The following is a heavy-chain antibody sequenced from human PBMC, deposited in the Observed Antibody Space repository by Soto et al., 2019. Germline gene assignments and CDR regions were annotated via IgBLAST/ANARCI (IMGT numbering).Heavy chain of an antibody. V-gene: IGHV6-1*01. CDR3: ARVEDSSGWPYYYGMDV. CDR1: GDSVSSNSAA. Sequence: PSQTLSLTCAISGDSVSSNSAAWNWISQSPSRGLEWLGRTYYRSKWYNDYAVSVKSRITINPDTSKNQFSLQLNSVTPEDTAVYYCARVEDSSGWPYYYGMDVWGQGTTVTVSS. J-gene: IGHJ6*02. CDR2: TYYRSKWYN. D-gene: IGHD6-19*01.